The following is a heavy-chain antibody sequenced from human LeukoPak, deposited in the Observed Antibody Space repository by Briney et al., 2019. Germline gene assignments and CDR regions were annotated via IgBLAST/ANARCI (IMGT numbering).Heavy chain of an antibody. D-gene: IGHD6-13*01. Sequence: SGPTLVNPTQTLTLTCTFSGFSLGTSGVAVAWIRQPPGEALEWLAHTNWDDDKRYCPSLKSRLTITKDTSKNLVVLTLTNVDPVDTATYYCTHLGAGGTYNFDYWGQGILVTVSS. V-gene: IGHV2-5*02. CDR3: THLGAGGTYNFDY. J-gene: IGHJ4*02. CDR2: TNWDDDK. CDR1: GFSLGTSGVA.